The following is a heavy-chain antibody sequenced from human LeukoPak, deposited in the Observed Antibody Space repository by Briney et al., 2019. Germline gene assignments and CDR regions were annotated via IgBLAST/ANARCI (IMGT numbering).Heavy chain of an antibody. V-gene: IGHV4-59*01. D-gene: IGHD4-17*01. CDR2: IYYSGST. CDR3: ARASPLDYGVYVLAFDV. J-gene: IGHJ3*01. CDR1: GGSNSCYY. Sequence: SETVSLTCSVSGGSNSCYYWSWLRQPPGKGLAGIGYIYYSGSTNDNHSLKSRVTISVDTSKNQFSLKLRSVTAACTAVYYCARASPLDYGVYVLAFDVWGQGTMVTVSS.